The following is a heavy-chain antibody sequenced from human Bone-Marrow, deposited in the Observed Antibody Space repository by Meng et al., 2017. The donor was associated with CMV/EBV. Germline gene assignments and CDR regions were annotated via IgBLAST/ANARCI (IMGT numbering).Heavy chain of an antibody. D-gene: IGHD4-17*01. J-gene: IGHJ4*02. Sequence: GESLKISCEASGFTVSNNFMSWVRQAPGRGLDWVSVIHRGGRTYYADSVKGRFTISRDNYMNTVFLQMNSLRYADTAVYYCARHAYGDEYFLDYWGQGTRVTVSS. CDR1: GFTVSNNF. CDR3: ARHAYGDEYFLDY. V-gene: IGHV3-66*02. CDR2: IHRGGRT.